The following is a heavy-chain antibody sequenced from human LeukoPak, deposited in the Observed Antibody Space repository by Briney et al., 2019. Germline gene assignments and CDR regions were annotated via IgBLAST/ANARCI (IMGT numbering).Heavy chain of an antibody. V-gene: IGHV1-18*01. D-gene: IGHD3-16*01. CDR3: ARGYLNGGAMGFGY. Sequence: AASVKVSCKASGYTFTSYGISWVRQAPGQGLEWMGWISAYNGNTNYAQKLQGRVTMTTDTSTSTAYMELRSLRSDDTAVYYCARGYLNGGAMGFGYWGQGTLVTVSS. CDR2: ISAYNGNT. CDR1: GYTFTSYG. J-gene: IGHJ4*02.